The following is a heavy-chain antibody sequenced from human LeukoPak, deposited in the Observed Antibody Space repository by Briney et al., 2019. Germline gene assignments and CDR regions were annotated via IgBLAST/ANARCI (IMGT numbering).Heavy chain of an antibody. J-gene: IGHJ4*02. Sequence: GGSLRLSCAASGFTFSKNWMLWVRQAPGKGLESVSRINTDGTVTTYADSVKGRFTVSRDNADNTMFLQMNSVRDEDMAVYYCATKQWLAPPPDSWGQGTPVTVSS. CDR3: ATKQWLAPPPDS. CDR2: INTDGTVT. CDR1: GFTFSKNW. D-gene: IGHD6-19*01. V-gene: IGHV3-74*01.